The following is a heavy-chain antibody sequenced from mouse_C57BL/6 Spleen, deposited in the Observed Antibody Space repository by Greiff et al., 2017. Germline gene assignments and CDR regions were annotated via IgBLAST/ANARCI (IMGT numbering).Heavy chain of an antibody. D-gene: IGHD2-5*01. V-gene: IGHV1-82*01. J-gene: IGHJ3*01. Sequence: QVQLKQPGPELVKPGASVKISCKASGYAFSSSWMNWVKQRPGKGLEWIGRIYPGDGDTNYNGKFKGKATLTADKSSSTAYMQLSSLTSEDSAVYCCTRYGYSNYLPYWGQGTLVTVSA. CDR2: IYPGDGDT. CDR3: TRYGYSNYLPY. CDR1: GYAFSSSW.